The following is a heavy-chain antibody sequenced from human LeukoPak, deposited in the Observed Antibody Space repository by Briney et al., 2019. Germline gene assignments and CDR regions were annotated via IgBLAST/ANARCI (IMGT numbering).Heavy chain of an antibody. CDR3: AKNVVVKRYFDY. V-gene: IGHV3-23*01. J-gene: IGHJ4*02. D-gene: IGHD2-15*01. CDR1: GFTFSNHA. Sequence: GGSLRLSCAASGFTFSNHARSWVRQAPGKGLQWVSVISGSGRTTEYADSVKGRFTISRDNSKNTLSLQMNSLRVEDTAICYCAKNVVVKRYFDYWGQGTLITVSS. CDR2: ISGSGRTT.